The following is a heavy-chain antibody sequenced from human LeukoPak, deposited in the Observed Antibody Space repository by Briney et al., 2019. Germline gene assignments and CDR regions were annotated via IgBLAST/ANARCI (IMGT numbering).Heavy chain of an antibody. CDR2: INQDGSEK. CDR3: ARDVATISNWFDP. CDR1: GFTFSSYW. V-gene: IGHV3-7*01. Sequence: GGSLRLSCAASGFTFSSYWMSWVRRAPGKGLEWVANINQDGSEKYYVDSVKGRFTISRDNAKNSLYLQMNSLRAEDTAVYYCARDVATISNWFDPWGQGTLVTVSS. D-gene: IGHD5-24*01. J-gene: IGHJ5*02.